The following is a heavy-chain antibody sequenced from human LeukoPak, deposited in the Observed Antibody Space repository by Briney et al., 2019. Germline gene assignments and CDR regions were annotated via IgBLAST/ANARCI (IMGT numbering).Heavy chain of an antibody. J-gene: IGHJ6*02. V-gene: IGHV3-30-3*01. CDR2: ISYDGSNK. CDR3: ARDLRATDADFYYYYYGMDV. Sequence: GGSLRLSCAASGFTFSSYAMHWVRQAPGKGLEWVAVISYDGSNKYYADSVKGRFTISRDNSKNTLYLQMNSLRAEDTAVYYCARDLRATDADFYYYYYGMDVWGQGTTVTVSS. CDR1: GFTFSSYA. D-gene: IGHD3-9*01.